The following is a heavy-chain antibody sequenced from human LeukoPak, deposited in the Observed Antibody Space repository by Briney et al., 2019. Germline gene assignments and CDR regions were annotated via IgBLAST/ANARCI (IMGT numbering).Heavy chain of an antibody. CDR2: ISSSSSYI. Sequence: GSLRLSCAASGFTFSSYSMNWVRQAPGKGLEWVSSISSSSSYIYYADSVKGRFIISRDNSKNTLYLQMNSLRVEDTAVYYCAREYSSSSRYFDYWGQGALVTVSS. CDR3: AREYSSSSRYFDY. V-gene: IGHV3-21*04. D-gene: IGHD6-6*01. CDR1: GFTFSSYS. J-gene: IGHJ4*02.